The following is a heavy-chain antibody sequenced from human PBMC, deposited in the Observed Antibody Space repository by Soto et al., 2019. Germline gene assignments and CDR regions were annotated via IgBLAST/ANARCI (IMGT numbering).Heavy chain of an antibody. D-gene: IGHD5-12*01. CDR1: GGTFSTST. CDR3: ARDSPIGSTYSGYDAIDS. J-gene: IGHJ4*02. CDR2: TIPILDVA. V-gene: IGHV1-69*08. Sequence: QVQLVQSGAEVKKPGSSVKVSCKASGGTFSTSTFTWVRQAPGQGLEWMGRTIPILDVADYAQDFQGRVTITADKSTCPXXMELTSLTSKDTAVYYCARDSPIGSTYSGYDAIDSWGQGTLVTVSS.